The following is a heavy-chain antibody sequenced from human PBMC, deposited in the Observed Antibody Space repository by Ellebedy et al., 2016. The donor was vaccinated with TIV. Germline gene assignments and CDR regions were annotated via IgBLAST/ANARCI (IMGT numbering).Heavy chain of an antibody. J-gene: IGHJ3*02. CDR1: GYTFTSFW. CDR2: INPGDSDI. CDR3: ARHKSGSFRSAFDI. Sequence: GESLKISCKGSGYTFTSFWIGWVRQMPGEGLEWMGIINPGDSDIRYSPSFQGQVTISADKSISTAYLQWSSLKASDTAIYSCARHKSGSFRSAFDIWGQGTMVTVSS. V-gene: IGHV5-51*01. D-gene: IGHD1-26*01.